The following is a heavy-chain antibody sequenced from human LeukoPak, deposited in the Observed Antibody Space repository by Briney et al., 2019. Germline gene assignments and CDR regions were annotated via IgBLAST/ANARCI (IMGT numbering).Heavy chain of an antibody. V-gene: IGHV3-23*01. CDR1: GFSFSSYA. CDR2: ISGSGGTT. Sequence: GGSLRLSCAASGFSFSSYAMIWVRQAPGKGLEWVSAISGSGGTTNYADSVKGRFTISRDNSKNTLYLQMNSLRAEDTAVYYCVGSGWYGYFDYWGQGTLVTVSS. CDR3: VGSGWYGYFDY. J-gene: IGHJ4*02. D-gene: IGHD6-19*01.